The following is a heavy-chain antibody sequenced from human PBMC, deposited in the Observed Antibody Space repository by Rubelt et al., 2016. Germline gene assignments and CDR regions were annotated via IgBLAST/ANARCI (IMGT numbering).Heavy chain of an antibody. Sequence: QLQLQESGPGLVKPSETLSLTCTVSGGSISSSSYYWGWIRQPPGKGLEWIGSIYYSGSTYNNPSLKSRVTISADTSKQQSARKWNSVTAADTVVYYCARFRFCSGGSCETDNWGQGTLVTVSS. CDR2: IYYSGST. V-gene: IGHV4-39*01. CDR3: ARFRFCSGGSCETDN. J-gene: IGHJ4*02. CDR1: GGSISSSSYY. D-gene: IGHD2-15*01.